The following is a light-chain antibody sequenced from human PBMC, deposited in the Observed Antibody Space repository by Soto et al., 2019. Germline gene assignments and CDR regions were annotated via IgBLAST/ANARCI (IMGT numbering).Light chain of an antibody. V-gene: IGLV2-8*01. CDR3: SSYAGSSNV. CDR2: EVN. Sequence: QSALTQPPSASGSPGQSVAISCTGTSSDVGGYNYVSWYQQHPGKAPKLMIYEVNKRPSGVPDRFSGSKSGNTASLTVSGLHDEDEADYYCSSYAGSSNVFGTGTQLTVL. J-gene: IGLJ1*01. CDR1: SSDVGGYNY.